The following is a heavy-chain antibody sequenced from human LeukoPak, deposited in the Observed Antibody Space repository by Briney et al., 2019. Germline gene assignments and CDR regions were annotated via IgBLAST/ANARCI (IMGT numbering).Heavy chain of an antibody. CDR3: ARDIEVVVITGVDY. Sequence: GGSLRLSCAASGFTFSSYAMHWVRQAPGKGLEWVAVISYDGSNKYYADSVKGRFTISRDNSKNTLYLQMNSLRAEDTAVYYCARDIEVVVITGVDYWGQGTLVTVSS. CDR1: GFTFSSYA. CDR2: ISYDGSNK. V-gene: IGHV3-30-3*01. J-gene: IGHJ4*02. D-gene: IGHD3-22*01.